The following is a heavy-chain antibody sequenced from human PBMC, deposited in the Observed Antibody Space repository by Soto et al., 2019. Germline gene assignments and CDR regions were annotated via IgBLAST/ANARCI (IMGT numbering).Heavy chain of an antibody. CDR3: AKGGCSSTSCYDY. CDR2: ISGSGGST. Sequence: PGGSMRLSCAASGFTFSRYAMSWVRQAPGKGLEWVSAISGSGGSTYYADSVKGRFTISRDNSKNTLYLQMNSLRGEDTAVYYCAKGGCSSTSCYDYWGQGTLVTVSS. CDR1: GFTFSRYA. V-gene: IGHV3-23*01. D-gene: IGHD2-2*01. J-gene: IGHJ4*02.